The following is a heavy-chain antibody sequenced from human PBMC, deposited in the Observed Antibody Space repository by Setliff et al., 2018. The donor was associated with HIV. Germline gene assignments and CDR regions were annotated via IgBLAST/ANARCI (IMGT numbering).Heavy chain of an antibody. CDR2: ISGYSGHT. CDR3: AREHSTTWPYFDF. J-gene: IGHJ4*02. V-gene: IGHV1-18*01. D-gene: IGHD6-13*01. Sequence: ASVKVSCKASGYTFSDYDVAWVRQAPGQGLEWMGWISGYSGHTSYAQKIQGRVTMTTDASTSTAYMELRSLRSDDTAVYFCAREHSTTWPYFDFWGQGTLVTVSS. CDR1: GYTFSDYD.